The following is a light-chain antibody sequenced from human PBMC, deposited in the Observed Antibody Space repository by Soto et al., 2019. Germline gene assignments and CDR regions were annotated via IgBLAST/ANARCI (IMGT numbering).Light chain of an antibody. Sequence: QSVLTQPPSVSGAPGQRVTISCTWSSSNIGAGFDVHWYQQLPGTAPKLLIYGNSNRPSGVPDRFSGSRSGNSASLAITGLQAEDEADYYCQSYDSSLTGSKVFGSGTKVTVL. CDR3: QSYDSSLTGSKV. CDR2: GNS. J-gene: IGLJ1*01. CDR1: SSNIGAGFD. V-gene: IGLV1-40*01.